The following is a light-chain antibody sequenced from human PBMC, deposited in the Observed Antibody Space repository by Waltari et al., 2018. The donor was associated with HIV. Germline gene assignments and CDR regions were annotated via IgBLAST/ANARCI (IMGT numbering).Light chain of an antibody. CDR3: QQYGSSPDS. J-gene: IGKJ2*03. CDR1: QSISSSY. CDR2: AAS. Sequence: ELVLTQSPGTLSLSPGERATLPCRTSQSISSSYLAWYQQKPGRAPRLLIYAASSRATGIPDRFSGNASGTDFTLTISRLEPEDFAVYYCQQYGSSPDSFGQGTKLEIK. V-gene: IGKV3-20*01.